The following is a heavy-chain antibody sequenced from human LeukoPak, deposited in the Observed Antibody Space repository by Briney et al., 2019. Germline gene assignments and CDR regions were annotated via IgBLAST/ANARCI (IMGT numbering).Heavy chain of an antibody. CDR3: ARDLRSVRRVGALPGY. V-gene: IGHV1-18*04. D-gene: IGHD1-26*01. CDR1: GYTFTSYY. CDR2: ISAYNGNT. Sequence: ASVKVSCKASGYTFTSYYMHWVRQAPGQGLEWMGWISAYNGNTNYAQKLQGRVTMTTDTSTSTAYMELRSLRSDDTAVYYCARDLRSVRRVGALPGYWGQGTLVTVSS. J-gene: IGHJ4*02.